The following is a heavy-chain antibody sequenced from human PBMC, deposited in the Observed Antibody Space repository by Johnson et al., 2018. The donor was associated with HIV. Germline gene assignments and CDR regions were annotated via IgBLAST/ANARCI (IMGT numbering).Heavy chain of an antibody. J-gene: IGHJ3*02. V-gene: IGHV3-30*19. CDR3: ARGSGSSIAARGAFDI. D-gene: IGHD6-6*01. CDR2: ISYDGSNK. Sequence: QVQLVESGGGVVQPGESLRLSCVASGFTFSRYGMHWVRQAPGKGLEWVAVISYDGSNKYYADSVKGRFTIYRDNSKNTLYLQMNSLRAGDTAVYYCARGSGSSIAARGAFDIWGQGTVVTVSS. CDR1: GFTFSRYG.